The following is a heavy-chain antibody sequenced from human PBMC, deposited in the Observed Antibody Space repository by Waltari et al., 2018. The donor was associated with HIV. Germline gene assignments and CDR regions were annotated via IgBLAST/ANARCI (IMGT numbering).Heavy chain of an antibody. CDR2: MDSSSSVV. V-gene: IGHV3-48*01. CDR3: VRPATVTSDGFDY. CDR1: GFTFSDFT. Sequence: EMQLVESGGGLVQPGGSLRLSCAASGFTFSDFTMNWVRQGPGKGVEGVSYMDSSSSVVHYSDSVKGRFTISRDNAKRSLFLQMNSLRAEDTALYYCVRPATVTSDGFDYWGQGTLVTVSS. J-gene: IGHJ4*02. D-gene: IGHD4-17*01.